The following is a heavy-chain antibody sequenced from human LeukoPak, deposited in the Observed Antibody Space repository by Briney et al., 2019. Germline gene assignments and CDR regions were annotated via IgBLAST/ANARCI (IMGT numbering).Heavy chain of an antibody. D-gene: IGHD3-22*01. J-gene: IGHJ4*02. V-gene: IGHV3-23*01. CDR2: ITAIDGRT. Sequence: GSLRLPCVASGFTFSSTTMGWVRQAPGRGLEWVSSITAIDGRTYYADSVRGRFTISRDNSKNTLYLQMNSLRAEDTAVYYCAKLSDSSANFDYWGQGTLVTVSS. CDR3: AKLSDSSANFDY. CDR1: GFTFSSTT.